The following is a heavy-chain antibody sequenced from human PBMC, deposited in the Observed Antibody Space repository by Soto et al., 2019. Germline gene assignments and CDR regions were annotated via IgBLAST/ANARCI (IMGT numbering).Heavy chain of an antibody. CDR1: GGSISRYSYY. D-gene: IGHD3-10*01. Sequence: QLQLQESGPGLVKPSETLSLTCTVSGGSISRYSYYCGWSRQPPGKGLEWFGTLYYTGTAYYNPSLQSRVTMYVNTSETQFSLKLISVTAADTAVSDCAIRGETGSVDSYDYMDVWGKGTTVTVSS. J-gene: IGHJ6*03. V-gene: IGHV4-39*01. CDR2: LYYTGTA. CDR3: AIRGETGSVDSYDYMDV.